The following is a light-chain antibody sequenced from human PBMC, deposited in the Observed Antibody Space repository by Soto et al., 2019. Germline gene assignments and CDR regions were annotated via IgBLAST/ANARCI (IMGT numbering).Light chain of an antibody. Sequence: QSVLAQPASVSGSPGQSITISCTGTSSDVGGYNYVSWYQQHPGKGPKLMIYEVSNRPSGVSNRFSGSKSGNTATLTISGLQAEDEADHYCSSYTSTTTRVFGTGTRSPS. CDR2: EVS. CDR1: SSDVGGYNY. J-gene: IGLJ1*01. V-gene: IGLV2-14*03. CDR3: SSYTSTTTRV.